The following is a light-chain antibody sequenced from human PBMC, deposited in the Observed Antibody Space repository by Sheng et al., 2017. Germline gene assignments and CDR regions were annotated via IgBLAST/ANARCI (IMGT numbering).Light chain of an antibody. V-gene: IGKV3-11*01. CDR2: DAS. Sequence: EIVLTQSPVTLSLSPGERATLSCRASQSVDRYLAWYQQKPGQTPRLLIYDASNRATGIPARFSGSGSGTDFTLTISSLDPEDFAVYYCQQRNSWPLTFGGGTKVEIK. J-gene: IGKJ4*01. CDR3: QQRNSWPLT. CDR1: QSVDRY.